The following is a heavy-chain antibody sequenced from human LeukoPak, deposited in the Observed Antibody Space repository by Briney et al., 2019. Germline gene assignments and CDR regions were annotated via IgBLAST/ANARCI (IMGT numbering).Heavy chain of an antibody. CDR1: GFTFGDYA. CDR2: ISWDGGDT. J-gene: IGHJ4*02. V-gene: IGHV3-43*02. CDR3: ARDIVVVITVGNFDY. Sequence: GGSLRLSCTASGFTFGDYAMSWVRQAPGKGLEWVSLISWDGGDTYYADSVKGRFTISRDNSKNSLYLQMNSLRAEDTAVYYCARDIVVVITVGNFDYWGQGTLVTVSS. D-gene: IGHD3-22*01.